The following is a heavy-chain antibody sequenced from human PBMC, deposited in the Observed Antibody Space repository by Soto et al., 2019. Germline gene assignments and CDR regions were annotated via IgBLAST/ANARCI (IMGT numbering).Heavy chain of an antibody. V-gene: IGHV3-48*03. CDR3: EREGGFDWFYP. J-gene: IGHJ5*02. Sequence: EVQLVESGGGLIKPGGSLRLSGEGSGFIFSDYERNWVRQVPGKGLEWISYISISGTIIHYADSVKGRFTISRDNAKNSVYLQMNSLRVEDTAIYYCEREGGFDWFYPWGQGTLVTVSS. CDR1: GFIFSDYE. CDR2: ISISGTII.